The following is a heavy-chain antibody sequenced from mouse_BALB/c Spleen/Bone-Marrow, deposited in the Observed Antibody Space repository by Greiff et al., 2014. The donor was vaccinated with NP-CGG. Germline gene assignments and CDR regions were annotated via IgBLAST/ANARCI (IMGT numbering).Heavy chain of an antibody. CDR3: ARSGYGNYVDY. CDR1: GYPFSSSW. CDR2: IYPGDGNT. J-gene: IGHJ2*03. D-gene: IGHD2-10*02. V-gene: IGHV1-82*01. Sequence: VQLQQSGPELVKPGASVKIACKVSGYPFSSSWMNWVKQRPGQGLEWTGRIYPGDGNTNYNGKFKGKATLTADKSSSTASMHLSSLTSVDSAVYFCARSGYGNYVDYWGQGTSLTVSS.